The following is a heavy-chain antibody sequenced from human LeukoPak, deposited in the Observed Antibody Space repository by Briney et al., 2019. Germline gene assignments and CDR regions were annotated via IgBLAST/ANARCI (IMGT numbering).Heavy chain of an antibody. CDR2: ISSSGTVI. Sequence: PGGSLRLSCAVSECTFSDYQMNWIRQAPGKGLEWVSYISSSGTVIYYADSVKGRFTISRDNAKNSLYLQMNSLRAEDTAVYYCARGRYYYGSWYMDVWGQGTTVTVSS. CDR3: ARGRYYYGSWYMDV. CDR1: ECTFSDYQ. V-gene: IGHV3-11*01. D-gene: IGHD3-10*01. J-gene: IGHJ6*02.